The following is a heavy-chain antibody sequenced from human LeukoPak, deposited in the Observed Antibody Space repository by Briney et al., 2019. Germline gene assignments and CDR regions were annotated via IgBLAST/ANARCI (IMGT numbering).Heavy chain of an antibody. J-gene: IGHJ5*02. CDR1: GGTFSSYT. Sequence: SVKVSCKASGGTFSSYTISCVRQAPGQGLEWMGRIIPILGIANYAQKFQGRVTITADKSTSTAYMELSSLRSEDTAVYYCASGWYSSGWYRGYNWFDPWGQGTLVTVSS. CDR3: ASGWYSSGWYRGYNWFDP. V-gene: IGHV1-69*02. CDR2: IIPILGIA. D-gene: IGHD6-19*01.